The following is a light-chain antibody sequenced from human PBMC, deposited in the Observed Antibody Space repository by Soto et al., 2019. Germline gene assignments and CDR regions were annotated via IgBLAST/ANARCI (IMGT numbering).Light chain of an antibody. J-gene: IGLJ1*01. Sequence: QSALTQPRSVSVSPGQSVAISCTGTSSDIGGYNYVSWYQQHPGRAPKLVIYHVSKRPSGVPDRFSGSKSGNTASLTISGLQAEDEADYYCSSFAGGPYVFGTGTKVTVL. CDR3: SSFAGGPYV. V-gene: IGLV2-11*01. CDR1: SSDIGGYNY. CDR2: HVS.